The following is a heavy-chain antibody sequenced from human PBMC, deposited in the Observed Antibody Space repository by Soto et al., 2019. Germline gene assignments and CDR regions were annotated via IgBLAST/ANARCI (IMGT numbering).Heavy chain of an antibody. CDR2: IYHSGST. V-gene: IGHV4-4*02. Sequence: PSETLSLTCPVSGGSISSSNWWSWVRQPPGKGLEWIGEIYHSGSTNYNPSLKSRVTISVDKSKNQFSLKLSSVTAADTAVYYCARAPFAGSSGAIDYWGQGTLVTVSS. J-gene: IGHJ4*02. CDR1: GGSISSSNW. D-gene: IGHD6-19*01. CDR3: ARAPFAGSSGAIDY.